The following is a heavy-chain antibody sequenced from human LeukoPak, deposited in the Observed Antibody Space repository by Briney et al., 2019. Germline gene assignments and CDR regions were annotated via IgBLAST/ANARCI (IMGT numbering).Heavy chain of an antibody. D-gene: IGHD3/OR15-3a*01. Sequence: ASVKVSCKASGYTFTSYYMHWVRQAPGQGLEWMGIINPSGGSTSYAQKFQGRVTMTRNTSISTAYMELSSLRSEDTAVYYCARTLVGLADAFDIWGQGTMVTVSS. CDR2: INPSGGST. J-gene: IGHJ3*02. V-gene: IGHV1-46*01. CDR3: ARTLVGLADAFDI. CDR1: GYTFTSYY.